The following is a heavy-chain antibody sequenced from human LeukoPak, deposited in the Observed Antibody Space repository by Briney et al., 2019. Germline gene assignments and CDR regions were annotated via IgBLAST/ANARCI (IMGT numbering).Heavy chain of an antibody. D-gene: IGHD3-9*01. CDR1: GYTFTSYG. J-gene: IGHJ5*02. CDR2: ISAYNGNT. V-gene: IGHV1-18*01. Sequence: ASVKVSCKASGYTFTSYGISWVRQAPGQGLEWMGWISAYNGNTNYAQKFQGRVTITADESTNTTYMDLTSPRSEDTAVYYCARAFDSYDILTGYYNGRFDPWGQGTLVTVSS. CDR3: ARAFDSYDILTGYYNGRFDP.